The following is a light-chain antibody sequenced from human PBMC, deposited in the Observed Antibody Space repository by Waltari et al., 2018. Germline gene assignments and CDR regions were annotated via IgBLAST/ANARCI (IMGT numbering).Light chain of an antibody. Sequence: DIVMTQSPASLAVSLGERATMNCKSSQSILYSSYNDKNFLAWYQHKPGQSPRMLIYWASTRESGVPDRFSGSGSGTDFTLTISSLQAEDVAVYYCQQYYSTPFTFGPGTKVDVK. CDR2: WAS. V-gene: IGKV4-1*01. CDR1: QSILYSSYNDKNF. CDR3: QQYYSTPFT. J-gene: IGKJ3*01.